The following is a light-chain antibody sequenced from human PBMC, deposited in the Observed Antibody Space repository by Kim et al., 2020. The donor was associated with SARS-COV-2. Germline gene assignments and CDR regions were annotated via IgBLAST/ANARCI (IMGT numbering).Light chain of an antibody. Sequence: EIVMTQSPPTLSVSPGERATLSCRAKQSVNSKLVWYQQKPGQVPRLLIYGASTRATGIPARFSGSGSGTEFTLTISSLQSEDFAVYVCQQYDNWPYTFGQGTKLEI. CDR3: QQYDNWPYT. CDR1: QSVNSK. CDR2: GAS. V-gene: IGKV3-15*01. J-gene: IGKJ2*01.